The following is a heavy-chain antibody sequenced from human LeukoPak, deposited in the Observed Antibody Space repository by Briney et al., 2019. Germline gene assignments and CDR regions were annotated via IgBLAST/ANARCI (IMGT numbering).Heavy chain of an antibody. Sequence: PSETLSLTCTISGDSISSYYWSWIRQPPGKGLEWIGYIYNSGTTNYNPSLKSRVTISLDTSKNQLSLKLSSVTAADTAVYYCARGVLTMLYYFDSWGQGTLVTVSS. J-gene: IGHJ4*02. CDR2: IYNSGTT. V-gene: IGHV4-59*01. CDR1: GDSISSYY. CDR3: ARGVLTMLYYFDS. D-gene: IGHD4/OR15-4a*01.